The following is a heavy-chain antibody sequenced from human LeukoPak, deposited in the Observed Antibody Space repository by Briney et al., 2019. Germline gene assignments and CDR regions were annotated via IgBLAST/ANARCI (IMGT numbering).Heavy chain of an antibody. V-gene: IGHV3-30*02. J-gene: IGHJ6*03. D-gene: IGHD1-26*01. CDR1: GFTFSSYG. CDR3: AKGRWELLGGYYYYYMDV. Sequence: GGSLRLSCAASGFTFSSYGMHWVRQAPGKGLEWVAFIRYDGSNKYYADSVKGRFTISRDNSKNTLYLQMNSLRAEDTAVYYCAKGRWELLGGYYYYYMDVWGKGTTVTISS. CDR2: IRYDGSNK.